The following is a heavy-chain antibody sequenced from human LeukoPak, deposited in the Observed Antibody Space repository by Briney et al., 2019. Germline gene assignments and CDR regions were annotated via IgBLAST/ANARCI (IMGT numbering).Heavy chain of an antibody. CDR2: ISGSGGST. J-gene: IGHJ4*02. CDR3: ARTRELRQWLKPFDY. D-gene: IGHD6-19*01. Sequence: PGGSLRLSCATSGFTFINYAMSWVRQAPGKGLEWVSGISGSGGSTYYADSVKGRFTISRDSSKNTLYLQINSLRAEDTAVYYCARTRELRQWLKPFDYWGQGTLVTVSS. CDR1: GFTFINYA. V-gene: IGHV3-23*01.